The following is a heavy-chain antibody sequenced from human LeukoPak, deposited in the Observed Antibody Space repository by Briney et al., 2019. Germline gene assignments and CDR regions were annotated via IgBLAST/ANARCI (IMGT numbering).Heavy chain of an antibody. Sequence: GGSLRLSCTASGFTFGDYAMSWVRQAPGKGLEWVGFIRSKTHGGTTDYAAPVKGRFTISRDDSENTVDLQMNSLKTEDTAIYYCTSSDSPGLVYWGQGTLVTVSS. CDR1: GFTFGDYA. CDR2: IRSKTHGGTT. J-gene: IGHJ4*02. CDR3: TSSDSPGLVY. V-gene: IGHV3-49*04.